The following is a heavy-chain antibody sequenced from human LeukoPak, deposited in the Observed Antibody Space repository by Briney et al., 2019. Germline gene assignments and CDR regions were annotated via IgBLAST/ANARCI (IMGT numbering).Heavy chain of an antibody. CDR1: GGSISSYY. CDR2: IYYSGST. D-gene: IGHD1-26*01. J-gene: IGHJ4*02. Sequence: SETLSLTCTVSGGSISSYYWSWIRQPPGKGLEWIGYIYYSGSTNHNPSLKSRVTISVDTSKNQFSLKLSSVTAADTAVYYCASWDEVGATFDYWGQGTLVTVSS. V-gene: IGHV4-59*01. CDR3: ASWDEVGATFDY.